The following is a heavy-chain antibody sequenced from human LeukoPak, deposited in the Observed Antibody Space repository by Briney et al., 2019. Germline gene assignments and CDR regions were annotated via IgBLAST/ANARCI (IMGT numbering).Heavy chain of an antibody. J-gene: IGHJ4*02. CDR2: VYHSGST. CDR1: SDSMTSYF. CDR3: ARANPNWNPPDY. Sequence: PSETLSLTCSVSSDSMTSYFWSWIRQPPGKGLEWIGYVYHSGSTSYNPSLKSRVSISEDTSKNQFSLKLSSVTAADTAVYFCARANPNWNPPDYWGQGTLATVSS. D-gene: IGHD1-1*01. V-gene: IGHV4-59*08.